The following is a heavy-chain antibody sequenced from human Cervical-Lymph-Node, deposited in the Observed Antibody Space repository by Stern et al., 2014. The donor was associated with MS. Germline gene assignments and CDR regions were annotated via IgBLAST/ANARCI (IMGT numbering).Heavy chain of an antibody. D-gene: IGHD2-2*01. CDR3: ARHQPAATFAMDV. J-gene: IGHJ6*02. CDR1: GYNFGDYW. Sequence: MQLVQSGAEVKKPGESLKISCKGSGYNFGDYWIGWVRQKPGKGLEWMGTISPADSDSIYSPSFEGQVTISADESISPAFLQSSSLKASDTGIYYCARHQPAATFAMDVWGQGTTVIVSS. V-gene: IGHV5-51*01. CDR2: ISPADSDS.